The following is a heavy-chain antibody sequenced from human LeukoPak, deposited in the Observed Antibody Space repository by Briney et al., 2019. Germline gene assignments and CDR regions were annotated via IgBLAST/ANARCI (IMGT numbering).Heavy chain of an antibody. CDR2: INPNSGGT. V-gene: IGHV1-3*01. CDR1: GYTFTSYA. J-gene: IGHJ6*02. D-gene: IGHD3-10*01. CDR3: ARSSGSGSYYNPLANYYYYGMDV. Sequence: ASVKVSCKASGYTFTSYAMHWVRQAPGQGLEWMGRINPNSGGTNYAQKFQGRVTITRDTSASTAYMELSSLRSEDTAVYYCARSSGSGSYYNPLANYYYYGMDVWGQGTTVTVSS.